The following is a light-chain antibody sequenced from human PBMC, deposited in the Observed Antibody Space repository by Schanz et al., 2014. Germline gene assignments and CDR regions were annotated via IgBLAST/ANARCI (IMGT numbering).Light chain of an antibody. J-gene: IGKJ1*01. CDR2: ATS. Sequence: EIVMMQSPGTLSVSPGERATLSCRASQSVGNNVAWYKQKPGQAPRLLISATSTRAANIPARFSGSGSGTEFSLTISDLQSEDFAVYFCQQSHTWPRTFGQGTRVEIK. V-gene: IGKV3-15*01. CDR1: QSVGNN. CDR3: QQSHTWPRT.